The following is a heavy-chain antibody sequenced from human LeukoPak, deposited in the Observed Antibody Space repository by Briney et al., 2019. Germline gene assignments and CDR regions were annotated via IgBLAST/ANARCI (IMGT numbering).Heavy chain of an antibody. V-gene: IGHV1-69*05. CDR3: ARGERVVVPAAQYNWFDP. CDR1: GGTFISYA. J-gene: IGHJ5*02. CDR2: IIPIFGTA. D-gene: IGHD2-2*01. Sequence: ASVKVSCKASGGTFISYAISWVRQAPGQGLEWMGGIIPIFGTANYAQKFQGRVTITTDESTSTAYMELSSLRSEDTAVYYCARGERVVVPAAQYNWFDPWGQGTLVTVSS.